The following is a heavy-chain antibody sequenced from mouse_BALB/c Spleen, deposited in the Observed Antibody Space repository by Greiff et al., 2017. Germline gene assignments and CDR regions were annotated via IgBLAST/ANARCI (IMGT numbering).Heavy chain of an antibody. Sequence: EVKLMESGGGLVKPGGSLKLSCAASGFAFSSYDMSWVRQTPEKRLEWVAYISSGGGSTYYPDTVKGRFTISRDNAKNTLYLQMSRLKSEDTAMYYGARHTYGCVTYAMDYWGQGTSVTVSA. CDR2: ISSGGGST. D-gene: IGHD1-2*01. J-gene: IGHJ4*01. V-gene: IGHV5-12-1*01. CDR1: GFAFSSYD. CDR3: ARHTYGCVTYAMDY.